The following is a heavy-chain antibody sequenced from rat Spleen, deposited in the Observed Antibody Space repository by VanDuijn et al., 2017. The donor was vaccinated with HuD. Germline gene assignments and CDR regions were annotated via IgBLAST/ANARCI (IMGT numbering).Heavy chain of an antibody. CDR1: GFSLTSNG. Sequence: QVQLKESGPGLVQPSQTLSLTCTVSGFSLTSNGVSWLRQPPGKGLEWIAAISSGGSTYYNSALKSRLSISRDTSKSQVFLKMNSLQTEDTAIYFCTRGPPRDDGSYYYGYYFDYWGQGVMVTVSS. D-gene: IGHD1-12*02. CDR3: TRGPPRDDGSYYYGYYFDY. CDR2: ISSGGST. J-gene: IGHJ2*01. V-gene: IGHV2S12*01.